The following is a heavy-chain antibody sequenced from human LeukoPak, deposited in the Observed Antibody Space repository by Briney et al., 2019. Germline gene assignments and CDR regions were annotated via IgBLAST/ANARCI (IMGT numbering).Heavy chain of an antibody. CDR2: ISGDGGST. D-gene: IGHD2-2*01. CDR3: AKDINVVVPAAYYYGMDV. J-gene: IGHJ6*02. V-gene: IGHV3-43*02. Sequence: TGGSLRLSCAASGFTFRSYWMHWVRQAPGKGLEWVSLISGDGGSTYYADSVKGRFTISRDNSKNSLYLQMNSLRTEDTALYYCAKDINVVVPAAYYYGMDVWGQGTTVTVSS. CDR1: GFTFRSYW.